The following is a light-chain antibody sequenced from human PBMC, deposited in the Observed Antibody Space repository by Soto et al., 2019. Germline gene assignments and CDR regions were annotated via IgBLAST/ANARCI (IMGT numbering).Light chain of an antibody. J-gene: IGKJ5*01. CDR3: QQYGAT. CDR2: GAS. V-gene: IGKV3-20*01. Sequence: EIVLTQSPGTLSLSPGERATLSCRASQSVSSSYLAWYQQKPGQAPRLLIYGASSRATAIPDRCSGSGSGTDFTLTISRLEPEDFAVYYCQQYGATFGQGTGLEIK. CDR1: QSVSSSY.